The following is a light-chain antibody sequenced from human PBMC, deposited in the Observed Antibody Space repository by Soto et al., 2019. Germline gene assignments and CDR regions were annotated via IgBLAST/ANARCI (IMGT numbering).Light chain of an antibody. V-gene: IGKV3-11*01. CDR2: DAS. J-gene: IGKJ5*01. CDR3: QQRSNWPIT. CDR1: QSVSSY. Sequence: EIVLTQSPGTLSLSPGERATLSCRASQSVSSYLAWYQQKPGRAPRLLIYDASNRATGIPARFSGSGCGTDFTLTISSLEPEDFAVYYCQQRSNWPITFGQGTRLEIK.